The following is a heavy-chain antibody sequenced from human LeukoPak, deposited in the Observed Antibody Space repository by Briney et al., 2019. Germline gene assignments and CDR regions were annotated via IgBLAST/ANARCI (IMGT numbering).Heavy chain of an antibody. CDR3: ASATRPAGFLEWLSDYYFDY. J-gene: IGHJ4*02. CDR1: GGSISSYY. CDR2: IYYSGST. Sequence: SETLSLTCTVSGGSISSYYWSWIRQPPGKGLEWIGYIYYSGSTNYNPSLKSRVTISVDTSKNQFSLKLSSVTAADTAVYYCASATRPAGFLEWLSDYYFDYWGQGTLVTVSS. D-gene: IGHD3-3*01. V-gene: IGHV4-59*01.